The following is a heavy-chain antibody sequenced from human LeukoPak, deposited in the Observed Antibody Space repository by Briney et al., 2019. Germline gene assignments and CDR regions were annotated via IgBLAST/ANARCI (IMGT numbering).Heavy chain of an antibody. J-gene: IGHJ4*02. CDR3: AKDGYYYGSGSYSFNFDY. Sequence: GGSLRLSCAASGFTFSSYGMHWVRQAPVKGLEWVAFIRYDGSNKYYADSVKGRFTISRDNSKNTLYLQMNSLRAEDTAVYYCAKDGYYYGSGSYSFNFDYWGQGTLVTVSS. V-gene: IGHV3-30*02. D-gene: IGHD3-10*01. CDR1: GFTFSSYG. CDR2: IRYDGSNK.